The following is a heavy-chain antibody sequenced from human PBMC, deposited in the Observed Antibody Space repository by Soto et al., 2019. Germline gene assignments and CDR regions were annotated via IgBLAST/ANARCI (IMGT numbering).Heavy chain of an antibody. J-gene: IGHJ4*02. CDR2: ISYDGSNK. V-gene: IGHV3-30*18. CDR1: GFTFSSYG. D-gene: IGHD3-22*01. Sequence: PGGSLSLSCAASGFTFSSYGMHWVRQAPGKGLEWVAVISYDGSNKYYADSVKGRFTISRDNSKNTLYLQMNSLRAEDTAVYYCAKDEGLTYYYDSSGYRFDYWGQGTLVTVSS. CDR3: AKDEGLTYYYDSSGYRFDY.